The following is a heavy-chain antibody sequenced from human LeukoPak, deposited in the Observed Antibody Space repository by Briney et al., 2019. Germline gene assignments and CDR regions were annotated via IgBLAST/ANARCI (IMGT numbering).Heavy chain of an antibody. V-gene: IGHV3-30*18. CDR3: AKWEGATTGIGY. D-gene: IGHD1-26*01. J-gene: IGHJ4*02. CDR1: GFTFSSYG. Sequence: GGSLRLSCAASGFTFSSYGMHWVRQAPGKGLEWVAVISYDGSNKYYADSVKGRFTISRDNSKNTLYLQMNSLRAEDTAVYYCAKWEGATTGIGYWGQGTLVTVSS. CDR2: ISYDGSNK.